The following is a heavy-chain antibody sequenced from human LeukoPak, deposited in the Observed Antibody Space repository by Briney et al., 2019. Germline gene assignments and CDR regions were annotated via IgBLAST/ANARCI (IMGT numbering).Heavy chain of an antibody. D-gene: IGHD3-16*02. Sequence: SETLSLTCTVSGGSISSYYWSWIRQPPGKGLEWIGYIYYSGSTNYNPSLKSRVTISVDTSKNQFSLKLSSETAADTAVYYCARERTMITFGGVIVTNWFDPWGQGTLVTVSS. CDR2: IYYSGST. CDR1: GGSISSYY. CDR3: ARERTMITFGGVIVTNWFDP. V-gene: IGHV4-59*12. J-gene: IGHJ5*02.